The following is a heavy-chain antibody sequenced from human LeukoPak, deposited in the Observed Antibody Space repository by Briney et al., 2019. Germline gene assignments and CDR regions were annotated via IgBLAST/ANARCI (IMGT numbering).Heavy chain of an antibody. V-gene: IGHV3-23*01. D-gene: IGHD1-26*01. CDR2: ISGSGGST. CDR1: GFTFSSYA. CDR3: AKDRSGSYELGAEYFQH. Sequence: PGGSLRLSCAPSGFTFSSYAMHWVRQAPGKGLEWVSAISGSGGSTYYADSVKGRFTISRDNSKNTLYLQMNSLRAEDTAVYYCAKDRSGSYELGAEYFQHWGQGTLVTVSS. J-gene: IGHJ1*01.